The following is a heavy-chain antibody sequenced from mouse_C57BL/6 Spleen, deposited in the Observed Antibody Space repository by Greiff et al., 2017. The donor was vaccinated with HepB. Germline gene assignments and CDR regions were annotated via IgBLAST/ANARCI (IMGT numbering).Heavy chain of an antibody. V-gene: IGHV1-7*01. CDR2: INPSSGYT. CDR1: GYTFTSYW. J-gene: IGHJ4*01. CDR3: ARGDSSGYRAMDY. Sequence: VQLQQSGAELAKPGASVKLSCKASGYTFTSYWMHWVKQRPGQGLEWIGYINPSSGYTKYNQKFKDKATLTADKSSSTAYMKLSSLTYEDSAVYYCARGDSSGYRAMDYWGQGTSVTVSS. D-gene: IGHD3-2*02.